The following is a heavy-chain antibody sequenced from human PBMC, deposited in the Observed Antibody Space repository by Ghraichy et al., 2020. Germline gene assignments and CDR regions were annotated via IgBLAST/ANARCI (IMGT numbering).Heavy chain of an antibody. CDR1: GFTLSSYW. D-gene: IGHD6-19*01. Sequence: ETLSLTCAASGFTLSSYWMSWVRQTPGKGLEWVANIKGDGSEKYLVDSVKGRFTISRDNAKSSLYLQMNSLRAEDTAVYFCARDGSSGWHFDYWGQGTLVTVSS. J-gene: IGHJ4*02. CDR2: IKGDGSEK. V-gene: IGHV3-7*03. CDR3: ARDGSSGWHFDY.